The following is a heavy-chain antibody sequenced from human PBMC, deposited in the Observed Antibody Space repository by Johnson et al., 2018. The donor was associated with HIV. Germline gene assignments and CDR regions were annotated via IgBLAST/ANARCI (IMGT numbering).Heavy chain of an antibody. CDR1: GFTFSNYW. J-gene: IGHJ3*02. CDR3: ARDLWGLGALYI. Sequence: VQLVESGGGLVQPGGSLRLSCGASGFTFSNYWMQWVRQAPGKGLVWVSGISWNGGSTGYADSVKGRFTISRDNAKNSLYLQMNSLRAEDTALYYCARDLWGLGALYIWGQGTIVTVSS. D-gene: IGHD2-21*01. CDR2: ISWNGGST. V-gene: IGHV3-20*04.